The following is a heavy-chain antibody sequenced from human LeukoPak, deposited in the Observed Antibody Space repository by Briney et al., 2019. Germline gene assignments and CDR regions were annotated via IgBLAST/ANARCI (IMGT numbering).Heavy chain of an antibody. CDR2: IRFDGSDK. D-gene: IGHD2/OR15-2a*01. Sequence: GSLRLSCAASGFTFSNYDMHWVRQAPGKGLEWVAFIRFDGSDKYYVDSVKGRFTISRDNSRNILYLQMNSLTAEDTAVYYCAKNRIGQSYADAFEIWGQGTMVRVSS. CDR1: GFTFSNYD. V-gene: IGHV3-30*02. CDR3: AKNRIGQSYADAFEI. J-gene: IGHJ3*02.